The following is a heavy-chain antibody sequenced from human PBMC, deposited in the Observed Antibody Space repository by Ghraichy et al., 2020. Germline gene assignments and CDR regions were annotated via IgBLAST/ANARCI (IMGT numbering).Heavy chain of an antibody. D-gene: IGHD3-10*01. CDR2: INHSGST. CDR3: ARGLRKVRGVIGYYYYYYGMDV. CDR1: GGSFSGYY. Sequence: SETLSLTCAVYGGSFSGYYWSWIRQPPGKGLEWIGEINHSGSTNYNPSLKSRVTISVDTSKNQFSLKLSSVTAADTAVYYCARGLRKVRGVIGYYYYYYGMDVWGQGTTVTVSS. V-gene: IGHV4-34*01. J-gene: IGHJ6*02.